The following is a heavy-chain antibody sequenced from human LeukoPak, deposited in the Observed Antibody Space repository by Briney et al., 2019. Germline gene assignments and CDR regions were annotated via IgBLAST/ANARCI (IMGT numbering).Heavy chain of an antibody. CDR3: ARFETVAAKPFEY. Sequence: PGGSLRLSCAASGFTFSDYSMNWVRQAPGMGLEWVSSISSESTYILYADSVKGRFTIPRDNAKNSLYLQMDSLRAEDTAVYYCARFETVAAKPFEYWGQGALVTVSS. J-gene: IGHJ4*02. D-gene: IGHD6-19*01. CDR1: GFTFSDYS. CDR2: ISSESTYI. V-gene: IGHV3-21*01.